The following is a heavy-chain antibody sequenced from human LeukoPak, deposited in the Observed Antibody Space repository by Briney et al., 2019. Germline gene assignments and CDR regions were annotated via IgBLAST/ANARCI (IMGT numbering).Heavy chain of an antibody. V-gene: IGHV3-11*04. CDR3: ARSRINGYNIIQH. CDR2: ISTSGSTI. J-gene: IGHJ1*01. Sequence: GGSLRLSCAASGFTFSDYYMSWIRQAPGKGLEWVSYISTSGSTINYADSVKGRFTISRDNAQNPLYLQMNSLRAEDTAVYYCARSRINGYNIIQHWGQGTLVTVSS. D-gene: IGHD5-24*01. CDR1: GFTFSDYY.